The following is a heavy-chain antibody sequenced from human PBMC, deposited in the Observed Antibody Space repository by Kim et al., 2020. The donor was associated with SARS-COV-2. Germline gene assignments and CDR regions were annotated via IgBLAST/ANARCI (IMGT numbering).Heavy chain of an antibody. CDR3: ARVERSRAALVVPAAMGKELDYYYYLDV. CDR1: GDSVSSNSAA. D-gene: IGHD2-2*01. CDR2: TYYRSKWYN. J-gene: IGHJ6*03. V-gene: IGHV6-1*01. Sequence: SQTLSLTCAISGDSVSSNSAAWNWIRQSPSRGLEWLGRTYYRSKWYNDYAVSVKSRITINPDTSKNQFSLQLNSVTPEDTAVYYCARVERSRAALVVPAAMGKELDYYYYLDVWGKGTTVTVSS.